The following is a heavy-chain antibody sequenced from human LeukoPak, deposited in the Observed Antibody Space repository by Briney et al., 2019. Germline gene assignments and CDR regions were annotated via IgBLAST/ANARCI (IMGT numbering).Heavy chain of an antibody. D-gene: IGHD3-10*01. Sequence: GSLRLSCAASGFSFSSFWIHWVRQDPGKGLLWVSRIIADGTNAKYADSVRGRFPISRDNAKNTVYLQMNSLRAEDTALYYCVRDGGSGTPLDYWGQGTLVTVSS. J-gene: IGHJ4*02. CDR2: IIADGTNA. CDR1: GFSFSSFW. V-gene: IGHV3-74*01. CDR3: VRDGGSGTPLDY.